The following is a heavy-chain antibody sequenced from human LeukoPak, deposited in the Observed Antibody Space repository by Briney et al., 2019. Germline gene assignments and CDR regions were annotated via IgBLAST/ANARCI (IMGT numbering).Heavy chain of an antibody. Sequence: GGSLRLSCAASGFTFSSYAMSWVRQAPGKGLEWVSGISGSGDNTYYADSVKGRFAISRDNSKNTPYVQVNSLGTEDTAAYYCAKGSYYDSSGSFYFDYWGQGTLVTVSS. J-gene: IGHJ4*02. V-gene: IGHV3-23*01. CDR2: ISGSGDNT. CDR3: AKGSYYDSSGSFYFDY. CDR1: GFTFSSYA. D-gene: IGHD3-22*01.